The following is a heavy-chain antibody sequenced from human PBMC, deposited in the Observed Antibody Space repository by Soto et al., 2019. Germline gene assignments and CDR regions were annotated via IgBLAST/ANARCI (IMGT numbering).Heavy chain of an antibody. D-gene: IGHD5-18*01. CDR2: ISGSAGTT. CDR3: AKEGYSYSQDY. CDR1: GFTFSSFA. J-gene: IGHJ4*02. Sequence: EVQLLESRGGLVQPGGSLRLSCAASGFTFSSFAMSWVRQAPGKGLEWVSTISGSAGTTYYADSVKGRFTISRDNSKNTLYLQMNSLRAEDTAIFYCAKEGYSYSQDYWGQGTLVTVSS. V-gene: IGHV3-23*01.